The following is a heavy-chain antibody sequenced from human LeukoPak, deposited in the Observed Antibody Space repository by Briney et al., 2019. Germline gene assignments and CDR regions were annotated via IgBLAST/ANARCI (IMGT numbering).Heavy chain of an antibody. D-gene: IGHD1-26*01. J-gene: IGHJ4*02. CDR2: ISGSGGST. CDR3: ASIRGTETPY. CDR1: GFTFSSYA. V-gene: IGHV3-23*01. Sequence: GGSLRLSCAASGFTFSSYAMSWVRQAPGKGLECVSAISGSGGSTYYADSVKGRFTISRANSKNTLYLQMNRLRAEDTAVYYCASIRGTETPYWGQGTLVTVSS.